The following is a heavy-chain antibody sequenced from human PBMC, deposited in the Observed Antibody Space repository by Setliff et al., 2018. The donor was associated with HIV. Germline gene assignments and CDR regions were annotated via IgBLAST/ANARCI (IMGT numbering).Heavy chain of an antibody. D-gene: IGHD3-22*01. CDR3: ARGKNSSSSPNWFDP. V-gene: IGHV1-69*06. CDR2: IIPKSDTT. CDR1: GDIFSFYA. J-gene: IGHJ5*02. Sequence: SVKVSCKASGDIFSFYALSWVRQAPGQGLEWMGKIIPKSDTTTYAQKFQGRVTMTADKSSNTAYMELSSLRSEDTAVYYCARGKNSSSSPNWFDPWGQGTLVTSPQ.